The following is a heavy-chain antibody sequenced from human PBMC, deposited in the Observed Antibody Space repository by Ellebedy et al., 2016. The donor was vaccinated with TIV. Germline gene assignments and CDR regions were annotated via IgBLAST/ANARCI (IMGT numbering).Heavy chain of an antibody. J-gene: IGHJ4*02. Sequence: AASVEVSCKASGYTFSSYALHWVRQAPGQRFEWMGWINAGNGNTKYSQNFQGRVTITRDTSASTAYMELSSLKSEDTAVYYCARGRYYDFWSGYRPIDYWGQGTLVTVSS. D-gene: IGHD3-3*01. CDR2: INAGNGNT. V-gene: IGHV1-3*01. CDR1: GYTFSSYA. CDR3: ARGRYYDFWSGYRPIDY.